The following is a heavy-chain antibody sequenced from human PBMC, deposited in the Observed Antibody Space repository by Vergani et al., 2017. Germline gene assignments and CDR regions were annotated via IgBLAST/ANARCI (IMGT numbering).Heavy chain of an antibody. J-gene: IGHJ3*01. CDR2: ISAYNGHT. D-gene: IGHD1-1*01. V-gene: IGHV1-18*01. CDR3: ARVAHSNSEVTPTAFDV. Sequence: QVQLVQSGAEVKKPGASVKVSCKASAYTFTSYGITWVRQAPGQGLEWMGWISAYNGHTIYAQKFQDRVTMTADTSTNTAYMELRSLRSDDTAVYFCARVAHSNSEVTPTAFDVWGQGTMVTVSS. CDR1: AYTFTSYG.